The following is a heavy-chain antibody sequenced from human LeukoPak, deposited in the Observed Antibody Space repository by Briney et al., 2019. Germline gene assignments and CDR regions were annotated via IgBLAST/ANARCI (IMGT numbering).Heavy chain of an antibody. J-gene: IGHJ4*02. CDR3: ARLTADGRLYFVD. CDR2: LYNTGNT. V-gene: IGHV3-53*01. CDR1: GSTVNSNY. Sequence: GGSLRLSCAASGSTVNSNYLSWVRQAPGKGLEWVSTLYNTGNTYYANSVKGRFSISRDNSKNTLFLQMNSLRAEDTAVYYCARLTADGRLYFVDWGPGTLVTVSS. D-gene: IGHD6-13*01.